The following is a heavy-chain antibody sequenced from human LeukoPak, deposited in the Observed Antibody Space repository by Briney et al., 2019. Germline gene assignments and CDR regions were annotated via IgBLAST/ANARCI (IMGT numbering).Heavy chain of an antibody. D-gene: IGHD3-10*01. J-gene: IGHJ5*01. CDR1: GGSISSGPYY. CDR2: IYTSGST. Sequence: PSETLSLTCTVSGGSISSGPYYWNWIRQPAGKGLEWIGRIYTSGSTNYNPSLKSRVTMSVDTSKNQFSLKLSSVTAADTAVYYCAREEPADYYGSGNWVDYWGQGTLVTVSS. V-gene: IGHV4-61*02. CDR3: AREEPADYYGSGNWVDY.